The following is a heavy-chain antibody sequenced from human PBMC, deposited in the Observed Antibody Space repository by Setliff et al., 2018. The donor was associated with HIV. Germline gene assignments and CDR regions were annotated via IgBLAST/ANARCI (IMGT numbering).Heavy chain of an antibody. J-gene: IGHJ4*02. CDR1: GGSISSSSYY. D-gene: IGHD6-13*01. CDR3: ARDGYSSSWYVISGSFDY. Sequence: PSETLSLTCIVSGGSISSSSYYWGWIRQPPGKGLEWIGTVYYSGSTYYNPSLKSRVTISVDTSESQFSLKLSSVTAADTAVYYCARDGYSSSWYVISGSFDYWGQGILVTVSS. CDR2: VYYSGST. V-gene: IGHV4-39*07.